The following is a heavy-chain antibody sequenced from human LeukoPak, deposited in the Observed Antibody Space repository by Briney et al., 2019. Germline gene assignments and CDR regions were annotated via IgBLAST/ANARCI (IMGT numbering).Heavy chain of an antibody. Sequence: SETLSLTCTVSGDSISSYYWSWIRQPPGKGLEWIGYIYYSGSTNYNPSLKSRVTISVDTSKNQFSLKLSSVTAADTAVYYCARLIGYCSSTSCWDYYYYGMDVWGKGTTVTVSP. V-gene: IGHV4-59*01. CDR1: GDSISSYY. D-gene: IGHD2-2*01. CDR2: IYYSGST. J-gene: IGHJ6*04. CDR3: ARLIGYCSSTSCWDYYYYGMDV.